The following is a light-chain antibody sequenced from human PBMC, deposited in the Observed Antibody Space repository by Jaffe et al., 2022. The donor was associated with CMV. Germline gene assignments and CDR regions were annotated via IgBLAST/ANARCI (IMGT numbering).Light chain of an antibody. Sequence: DIQMTQSPSTLSASVGDRVTITCRASQSISSWLAWYQQKPGKAPKLLIYKASSLESGVPSRFSGSGSGTEFTLTISSLQPDDFATYYCQHRSTFGPGTKVDIK. CDR3: QHRST. V-gene: IGKV1-5*03. J-gene: IGKJ3*01. CDR2: KAS. CDR1: QSISSW.